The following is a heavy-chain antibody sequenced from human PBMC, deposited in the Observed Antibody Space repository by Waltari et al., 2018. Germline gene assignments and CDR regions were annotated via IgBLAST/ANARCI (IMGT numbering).Heavy chain of an antibody. Sequence: EVQLVECVGCLVQRGGSLRPYCSAPGSAFRSSWMHWVRQAPGKGVVWVSRIDSDGSGTIYADSVKGRFTISRDNAKNTVYLQMNSLRAEDTAVYYCARVEAGTIRGFAYWGQGTPVTVSS. CDR1: GSAFRSSW. D-gene: IGHD1-1*01. CDR2: IDSDGSGT. V-gene: IGHV3-74*01. CDR3: ARVEAGTIRGFAY. J-gene: IGHJ4*02.